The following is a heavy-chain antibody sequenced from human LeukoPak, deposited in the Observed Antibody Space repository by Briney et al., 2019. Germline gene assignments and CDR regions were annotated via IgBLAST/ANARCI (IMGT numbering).Heavy chain of an antibody. CDR3: AKTPLRIWGAGGAFDI. Sequence: GGSLRLSCAASGFTFSSYAMSWVRQAPGKGLEWVSAISGSGGSTYYADSVKGRFTISRDNSKNTLYLQMNSLRAEDTAVYYCAKTPLRIWGAGGAFDIWGQGTMVTVSS. D-gene: IGHD3-16*01. CDR2: ISGSGGST. J-gene: IGHJ3*02. CDR1: GFTFSSYA. V-gene: IGHV3-23*01.